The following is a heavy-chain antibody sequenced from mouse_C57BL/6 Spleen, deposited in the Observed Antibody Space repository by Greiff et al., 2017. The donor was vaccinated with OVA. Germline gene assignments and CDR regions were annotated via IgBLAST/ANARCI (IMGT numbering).Heavy chain of an antibody. CDR3: APIYYYGSP. CDR2: IHPYDSDT. CDR1: GYTFTSYW. V-gene: IGHV1-74*01. J-gene: IGHJ1*03. Sequence: QVQLQQPGAELVKPGASVKVSCKASGYTFTSYWMHWVQQRPGQGLEWIGRIHPYDSDTNYNQKFKGKATLTVDKSSSTASMQISSLTSEDSAVYYCAPIYYYGSPWGTGTTVTVSS. D-gene: IGHD1-1*01.